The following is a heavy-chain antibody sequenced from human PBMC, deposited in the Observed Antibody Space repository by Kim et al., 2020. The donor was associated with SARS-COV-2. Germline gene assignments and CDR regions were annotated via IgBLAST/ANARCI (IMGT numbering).Heavy chain of an antibody. V-gene: IGHV3-30*04. CDR2: ISYDGSNK. J-gene: IGHJ4*02. D-gene: IGHD2-21*02. CDR1: GFTFSSYA. Sequence: GGSLRLSCAASGFTFSSYAMHWVRQAPGKGLEWVAVISYDGSNKYYADSVKGRFTISRDNSKNTLYLQMNSLRAEDTAVYYCARDGWATDQPYCGGDCYPTTQYWYYFDYWGQGTLVTVSS. CDR3: ARDGWATDQPYCGGDCYPTTQYWYYFDY.